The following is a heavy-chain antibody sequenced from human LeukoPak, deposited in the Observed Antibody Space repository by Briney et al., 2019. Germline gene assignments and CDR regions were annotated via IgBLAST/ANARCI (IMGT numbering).Heavy chain of an antibody. CDR2: ISYDGSHK. Sequence: GGSLRLSCAASGLTFSSYAMHWVRQAPGKGLEWVAFISYDGSHKYYADSVKGRFTISRDNSKNTLYLQMNSLRAEDTAVYYCSRGHSFSNIAVRSPLDYWGQGTLVTVSS. CDR1: GLTFSSYA. CDR3: SRGHSFSNIAVRSPLDY. J-gene: IGHJ4*02. D-gene: IGHD6-6*01. V-gene: IGHV3-30*04.